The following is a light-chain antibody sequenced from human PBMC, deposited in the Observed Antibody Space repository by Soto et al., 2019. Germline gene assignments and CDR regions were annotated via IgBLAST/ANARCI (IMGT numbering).Light chain of an antibody. CDR1: QSISSW. V-gene: IGKV1-5*03. CDR2: KAS. Sequence: DIQLTQSPSTLSASVGDGVTITCRASQSISSWLTWYQQKPGKAPNLLIYKASNLESGVPSRFSGSGYGTEFTLTISRLQPDDFATYYCQQYNAYPITFGQGTRLEIK. CDR3: QQYNAYPIT. J-gene: IGKJ5*01.